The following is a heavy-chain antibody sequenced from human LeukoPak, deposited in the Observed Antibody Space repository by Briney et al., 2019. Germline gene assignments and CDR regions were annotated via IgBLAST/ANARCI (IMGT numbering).Heavy chain of an antibody. CDR2: IDPNSGGT. CDR3: TRGRNWFDP. V-gene: IGHV1-2*02. Sequence: ASVKVSCKASGYTFTDYYIRWVRQAPGQGLEWMGWIDPNSGGTNYAQNFQGRVTMTRDTSISTAYMDLSRLSSDDTAVYYCTRGRNWFDPWGQGTLVTVSS. J-gene: IGHJ5*02. CDR1: GYTFTDYY.